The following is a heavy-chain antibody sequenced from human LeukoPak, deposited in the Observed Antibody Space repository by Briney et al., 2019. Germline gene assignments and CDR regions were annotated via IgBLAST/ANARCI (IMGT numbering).Heavy chain of an antibody. CDR2: INPSGGST. D-gene: IGHD5-18*01. J-gene: IGHJ5*02. CDR3: ARDRYSYGSGFDP. CDR1: GYTFTSYY. Sequence: GASVKVSCKASGYTFTSYYMHWVRQAPGQGLEWMGIINPSGGSTNYAQKLQGRVTMTTDTSTSTAYMELRSLRSDDTAVYYCARDRYSYGSGFDPWGQGTLVTVSS. V-gene: IGHV1-46*01.